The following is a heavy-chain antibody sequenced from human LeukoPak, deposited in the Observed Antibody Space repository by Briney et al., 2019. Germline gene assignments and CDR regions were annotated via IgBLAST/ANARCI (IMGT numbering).Heavy chain of an antibody. CDR3: ARGGAAFAFDY. V-gene: IGHV4-59*01. CDR2: IYYSGST. Sequence: PSETLSLTCTVSGGSISSYYWSWIRQPPGKGLEWIGYIYYSGSTNYNPSLKSRVTISVDTSKNQFSLKLSSVTAADTAMYYWARGGAAFAFDYWGQGPRVTFSS. J-gene: IGHJ4*02. D-gene: IGHD3-3*02. CDR1: GGSISSYY.